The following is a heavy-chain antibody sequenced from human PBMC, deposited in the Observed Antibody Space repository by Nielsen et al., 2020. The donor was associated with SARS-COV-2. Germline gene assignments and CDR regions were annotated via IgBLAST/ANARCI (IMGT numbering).Heavy chain of an antibody. J-gene: IGHJ6*02. CDR2: IIPIFGTT. V-gene: IGHV1-69*06. CDR1: GDTFNTYT. Sequence: SVKVSCKASGDTFNTYTISWVRQAPGQGLEWMGGIIPIFGTTNYAQTFQGRVTITADRSTNTAYMELSSLKSDDTAVYYCARGYSSGWYNYYYYGMDVWGHGTTVTVSS. CDR3: ARGYSSGWYNYYYYGMDV. D-gene: IGHD6-19*01.